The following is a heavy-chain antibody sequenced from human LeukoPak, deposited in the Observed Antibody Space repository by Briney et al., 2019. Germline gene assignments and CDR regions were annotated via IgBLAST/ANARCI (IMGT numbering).Heavy chain of an antibody. Sequence: ASVKVSCKASGGTFSSYAISWVRQAPGQGLEWMGWINTNTGNPTYAQGFTGRFVFSLDTSASTAYLQISSLKAEDTAMYYCARERRSSSPGEQQLVRAFDIWGQGTMVTVSS. CDR3: ARERRSSSPGEQQLVRAFDI. CDR1: GGTFSSYA. J-gene: IGHJ3*02. D-gene: IGHD6-13*01. V-gene: IGHV7-4-1*02. CDR2: INTNTGNP.